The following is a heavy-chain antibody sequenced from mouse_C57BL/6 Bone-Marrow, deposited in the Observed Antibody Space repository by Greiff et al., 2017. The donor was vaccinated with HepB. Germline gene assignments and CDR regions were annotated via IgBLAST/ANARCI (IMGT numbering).Heavy chain of an antibody. CDR2: IHPNSGST. J-gene: IGHJ1*03. D-gene: IGHD1-1*01. V-gene: IGHV1-64*01. CDR3: ARLGITTVVARYFDV. Sequence: QVQLQQPGAELVKPGASVKLSCKASGYTFTSYWMHWVKQRPGQGLEWIGMIHPNSGSTNYNEKFKSKATLTVDKSSSTAYMQLSSLTSEDSAVYYCARLGITTVVARYFDVWGTGTTVTVSS. CDR1: GYTFTSYW.